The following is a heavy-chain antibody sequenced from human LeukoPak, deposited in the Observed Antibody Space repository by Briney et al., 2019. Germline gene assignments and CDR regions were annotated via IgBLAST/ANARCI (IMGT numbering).Heavy chain of an antibody. D-gene: IGHD3-9*01. V-gene: IGHV1-69*13. Sequence: GASVKVSCKASGGTFSSYAISWVRQAPGQGLEWMGGIIPIFGTANYAQKFQGRVTITADESMSTAYMELSSLRSEDTAVYYCARGAYDILTGYLFDYWGQGTLVTVSS. CDR2: IIPIFGTA. CDR1: GGTFSSYA. J-gene: IGHJ4*02. CDR3: ARGAYDILTGYLFDY.